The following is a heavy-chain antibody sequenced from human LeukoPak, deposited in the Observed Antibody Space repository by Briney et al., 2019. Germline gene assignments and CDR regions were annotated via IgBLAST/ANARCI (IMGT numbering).Heavy chain of an antibody. D-gene: IGHD3-22*01. V-gene: IGHV3-23*01. CDR2: ISGTGGST. J-gene: IGHJ4*02. CDR1: GFTFSTYA. CDR3: AKDRGRYYDSSGFYWGYYFDS. Sequence: GGSLRLSCAASGFTFSTYAVNWVRQAPGKGLEWVSTISGTGGSTYYADSVRGRFTISRDNSKNTLYLQMSSLRAEDTAVYYCAKDRGRYYDSSGFYWGYYFDSWGQGILVTVST.